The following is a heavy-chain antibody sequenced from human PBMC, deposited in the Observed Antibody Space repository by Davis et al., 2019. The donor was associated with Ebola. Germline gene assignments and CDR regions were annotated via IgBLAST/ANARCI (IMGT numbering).Heavy chain of an antibody. CDR3: ARGGSYPGS. J-gene: IGHJ5*02. Sequence: GESLKISCAGSGFTFSTYAMTWVRQAPGKGLEWVSRISGSGGDPHYADSVKGRFTISRDNAKNSLYLQMNSLRAEDSAVYYCARGGSYPGSWGQGTLVTVSS. V-gene: IGHV3-23*01. D-gene: IGHD1-26*01. CDR1: GFTFSTYA. CDR2: ISGSGGDP.